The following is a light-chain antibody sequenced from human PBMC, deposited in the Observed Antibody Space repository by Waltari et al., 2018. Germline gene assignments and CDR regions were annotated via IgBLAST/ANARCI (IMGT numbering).Light chain of an antibody. V-gene: IGKV3-20*01. Sequence: EIVLTQSPGSLSSSPGERVTLSCRASQSVSRALAWYQPNPGQAPRRLIVGASNVATGMPDRFSGSGAGTDFSLTIGRLEPEDFAVYYCQHYVRLPATFGRGTKVEIK. CDR3: QHYVRLPAT. CDR1: QSVSRA. CDR2: GAS. J-gene: IGKJ1*01.